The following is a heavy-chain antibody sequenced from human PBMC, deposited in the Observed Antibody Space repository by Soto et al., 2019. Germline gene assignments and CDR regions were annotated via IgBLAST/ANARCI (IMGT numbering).Heavy chain of an antibody. V-gene: IGHV4-59*01. Sequence: HVQLQESGPGLVKPSETLSLTCTVSGDSISTYYWSWIRQPPGKGLEWIAYIYNSGNTNYNPSLKSRVTISVDTSKNQFSLKLSSVTAADTAVYYCARASGTYYNLGGYYYYYYMGVWGKGTTVTVSS. D-gene: IGHD3-10*01. CDR2: IYNSGNT. CDR3: ARASGTYYNLGGYYYYYYMGV. CDR1: GDSISTYY. J-gene: IGHJ6*03.